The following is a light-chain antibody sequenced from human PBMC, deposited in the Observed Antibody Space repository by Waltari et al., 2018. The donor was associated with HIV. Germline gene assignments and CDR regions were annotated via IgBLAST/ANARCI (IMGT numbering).Light chain of an antibody. J-gene: IGKJ4*01. V-gene: IGKV3-15*01. CDR2: GAS. CDR3: QQYNNWRRT. Sequence: EIVMTQSPATLSVSPGERATLSCRASQSVSTNLAWYQQIPGQAPSLLIYGASTRASGIPVRFSGSGSGTEFTLTISSLQSEDFAVYYCQQYNNWRRTFGGGTKVEIK. CDR1: QSVSTN.